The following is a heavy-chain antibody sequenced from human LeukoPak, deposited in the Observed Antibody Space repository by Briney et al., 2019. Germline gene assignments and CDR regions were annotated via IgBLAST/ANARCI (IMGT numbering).Heavy chain of an antibody. D-gene: IGHD3-3*01. CDR3: ARPRDYDFWSGSPSWSDAFDI. CDR2: IYCSGST. J-gene: IGHJ3*02. CDR1: GGSISSSSYY. Sequence: SETLSLTCTVSGGSISSSSYYWGWIRQPPGKGLEWIGSIYCSGSTYYNPSLKSRVTISVDTSKNQFSLKLSSVTAADTAVYYCARPRDYDFWSGSPSWSDAFDIWGQGTMVTVSS. V-gene: IGHV4-39*01.